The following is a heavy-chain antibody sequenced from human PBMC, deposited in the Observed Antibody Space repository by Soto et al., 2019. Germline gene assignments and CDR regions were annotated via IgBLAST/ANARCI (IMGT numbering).Heavy chain of an antibody. V-gene: IGHV4-39*01. CDR2: IYYSGST. CDR1: GGSISSSSYY. D-gene: IGHD3-3*01. Sequence: SETLSLTCTVSGGSISSSSYYWGWIRQPPGKGLEWIGSIYYSGSTYYNPSLKSRVTISVDTSKNQFSLKLSSVTAADTAVYYCARTYDFWSGYYPYYFDYWGQGTLVTVSS. J-gene: IGHJ4*02. CDR3: ARTYDFWSGYYPYYFDY.